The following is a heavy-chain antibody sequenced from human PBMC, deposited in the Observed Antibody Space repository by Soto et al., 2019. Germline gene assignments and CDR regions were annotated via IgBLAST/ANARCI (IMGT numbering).Heavy chain of an antibody. CDR1: VYTFTSYY. CDR2: INPSGGNT. Sequence: ASVKVSCKASVYTFTSYYIHWVRQAPGQGLEWMGLINPSGGNTNYAQNFQGRVTMTRDTSTSTVYMEMSSLRSEDTAVYYCASPSVSFDYWGQGTLVTVSS. V-gene: IGHV1-46*01. CDR3: ASPSVSFDY. D-gene: IGHD4-17*01. J-gene: IGHJ4*01.